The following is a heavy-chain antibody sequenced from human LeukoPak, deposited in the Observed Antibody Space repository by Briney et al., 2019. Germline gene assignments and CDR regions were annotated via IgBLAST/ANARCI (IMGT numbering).Heavy chain of an antibody. CDR2: IYPGDSDT. V-gene: IGHV5-51*01. J-gene: IGHJ4*02. CDR1: GYSFTTYW. CDR3: ARQGPNPSGYFDY. Sequence: KHGESLKISCKGSGYSFTTYWIGWVRQMPGKGLEWMGIIYPGDSDTRYSPSFQGQVTISADKSISTAYLQWSSLKASDTAMYYCARQGPNPSGYFDYWGQGTLVTVSS.